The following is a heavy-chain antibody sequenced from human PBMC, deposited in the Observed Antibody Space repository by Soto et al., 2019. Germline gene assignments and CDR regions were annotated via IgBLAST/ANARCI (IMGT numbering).Heavy chain of an antibody. CDR2: INTDGSTT. CDR3: ARGASGNYYLDY. D-gene: IGHD3-10*01. CDR1: GFTFSSYW. Sequence: EVQLVESGGNLVQPGGSLRLSCAASGFTFSSYWIHWVRQPPGKGLLWVSRINTDGSTTNYADSVKGRFTISRDNAKNPLYLQMNRLRAEDTAVYYCARGASGNYYLDYWGQGALVTISS. V-gene: IGHV3-74*01. J-gene: IGHJ4*02.